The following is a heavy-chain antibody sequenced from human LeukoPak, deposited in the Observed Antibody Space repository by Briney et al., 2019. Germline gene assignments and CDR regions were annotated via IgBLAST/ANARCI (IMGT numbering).Heavy chain of an antibody. CDR2: IIPILGIA. D-gene: IGHD3-10*01. Sequence: SVKVSCKASGGTFSSYAISWVRQAPGQGLEWMGRIIPILGIANYAQKFQGRVTITADKSTSTAYMELSSLRSEDTAVYFCARDLNPQSFGMRALDIWGQGTVVTVSS. CDR3: ARDLNPQSFGMRALDI. V-gene: IGHV1-69*04. CDR1: GGTFSSYA. J-gene: IGHJ3*02.